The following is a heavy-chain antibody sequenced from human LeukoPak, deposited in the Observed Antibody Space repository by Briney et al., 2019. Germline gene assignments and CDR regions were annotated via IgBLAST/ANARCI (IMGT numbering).Heavy chain of an antibody. CDR2: INHSGST. CDR3: ARAAPTTVTRRYFDL. CDR1: GGSISSYY. V-gene: IGHV4-34*01. J-gene: IGHJ2*01. D-gene: IGHD4-17*01. Sequence: SETLSLTCTVSGGSISSYYWSWIRQPPGKGLEWIGEINHSGSTNYNPSPKSRVTISVDTSKNQFSLKLSSVTAADTAVYYCARAAPTTVTRRYFDLWGRGTLVTVSS.